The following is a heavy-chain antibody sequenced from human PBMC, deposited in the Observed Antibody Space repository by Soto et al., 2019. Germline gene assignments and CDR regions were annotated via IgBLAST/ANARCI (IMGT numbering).Heavy chain of an antibody. CDR3: AHSIVYFDWLLEPPRY. CDR1: GFSLSTSGVG. D-gene: IGHD3-9*01. V-gene: IGHV2-5*02. J-gene: IGHJ4*02. CDR2: MYWDDDK. Sequence: QITLKESGPTLVKPTQTLTLTCTFSGFSLSTSGVGVGWIRQPPGKALEWLALMYWDDDKRYSPSLKSRLTITKDTSKNQVVLTMTNMDPVDTATYYCAHSIVYFDWLLEPPRYWGQGTLVTVSS.